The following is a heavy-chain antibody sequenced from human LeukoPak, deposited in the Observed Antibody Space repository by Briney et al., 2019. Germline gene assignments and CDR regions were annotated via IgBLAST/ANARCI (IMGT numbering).Heavy chain of an antibody. J-gene: IGHJ4*02. CDR2: INPHSGGT. CDR3: ARLFYDSSGYYSLGFDY. D-gene: IGHD3-22*01. Sequence: ASVKVSCKASGYTFTGYYMHWVRQAPGQGLEWMGWINPHSGGTNYAQKFQGRVTMTRDMSISTAYMELSRLRSDDTAVYYCARLFYDSSGYYSLGFDYWGQGTLVTVSS. CDR1: GYTFTGYY. V-gene: IGHV1-2*02.